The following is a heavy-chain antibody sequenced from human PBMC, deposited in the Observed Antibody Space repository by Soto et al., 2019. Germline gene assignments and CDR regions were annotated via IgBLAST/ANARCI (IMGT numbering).Heavy chain of an antibody. CDR1: GFTFSSCS. V-gene: IGHV3-48*02. D-gene: IGHD1-26*01. J-gene: IGHJ6*02. CDR2: ISSSSSTI. CDR3: TATYYYYYGMDV. Sequence: GGSLRLSCAASGFTFSSCSMNWVRQAPGKGLEWVSYISSSSSTIYYADSVKGRFTISRDNAKNSLYLQMNSLRDEDTAVYYCTATYYYYYGMDVWGQGTTVTVSS.